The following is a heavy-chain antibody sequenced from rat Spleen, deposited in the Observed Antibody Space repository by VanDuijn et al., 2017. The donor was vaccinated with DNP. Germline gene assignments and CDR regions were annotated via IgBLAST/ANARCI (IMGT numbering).Heavy chain of an antibody. CDR1: GFTFSNYY. CDR3: ATRDYYYDG. D-gene: IGHD1-12*02. Sequence: EVQLVGSGGGLVQSGRSLKLSCAASGFTFSNYYMAWVRQAPTKGLEWVAAVSPGGGNIYYRDSVKGRFIVSRDNAKSSLYLQMDSLRSDDTATYYCATRDYYYDGWGQGVMVTVSS. CDR2: VSPGGGNI. V-gene: IGHV5-25*01. J-gene: IGHJ2*01.